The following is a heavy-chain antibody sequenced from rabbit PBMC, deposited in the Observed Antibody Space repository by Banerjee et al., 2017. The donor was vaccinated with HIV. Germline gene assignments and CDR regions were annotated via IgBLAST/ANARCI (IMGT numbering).Heavy chain of an antibody. J-gene: IGHJ4*01. V-gene: IGHV1S40*01. D-gene: IGHD6-1*01. CDR2: IRAGSSGNT. CDR3: WRRASYVHWGYVDL. Sequence: QSLEESGGDLVKPGASLTLTCTASGFSFSNDYYMCWVRQAPGKGLEWIACIRAGSSGNTHYASWAKGRFTISKTSSTTVTLQMTSLTAADTATYFCWRRASYVHWGYVDLWGQGTLVTVS. CDR1: GFSFSNDYY.